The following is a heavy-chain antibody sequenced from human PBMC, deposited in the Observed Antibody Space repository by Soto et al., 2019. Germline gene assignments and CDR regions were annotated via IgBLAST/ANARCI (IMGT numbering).Heavy chain of an antibody. CDR1: GFPVRSNY. CDR2: IYTSGDT. CDR3: AREQNYYYDSRGYYMGLFDQ. Sequence: GGSLRLSCVASGFPVRSNYMSWVRQAPGKGLEWVSLIYTSGDTYFADSVKGRFTLSRDTSKNTLYLQMNSLRAEDTAVYYCAREQNYYYDSRGYYMGLFDQWGQGTLVTVSS. J-gene: IGHJ4*02. V-gene: IGHV3-53*01. D-gene: IGHD3-22*01.